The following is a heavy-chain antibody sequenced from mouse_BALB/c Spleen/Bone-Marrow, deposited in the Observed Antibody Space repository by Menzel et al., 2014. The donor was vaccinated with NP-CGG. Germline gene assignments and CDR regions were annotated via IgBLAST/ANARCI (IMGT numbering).Heavy chain of an antibody. CDR2: IYPYNGVS. CDR3: ESRGEYFDV. V-gene: IGHV1-31*01. Sequence: VHVKQSGPELVKPGASVKISCKASGYSFTGYYMHWVKQSHGNSLDWIGYIYPYNGVSSYNQKSKGKATLTVDKSSSTAYRELRSLTSDDSAVYYCESRGEYFDVWGAGTTVTVSS. CDR1: GYSFTGYY. J-gene: IGHJ1*01.